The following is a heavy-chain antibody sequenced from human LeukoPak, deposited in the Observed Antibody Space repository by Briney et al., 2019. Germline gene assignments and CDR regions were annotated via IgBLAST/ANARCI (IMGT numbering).Heavy chain of an antibody. CDR3: ARDPIGVSGDNFDY. CDR1: GYTFTHYS. CDR2: INTNTGNP. J-gene: IGHJ4*02. Sequence: ASVKVSCKASGYTFTHYSINWVRQAPGQGLEWMGWINTNTGNPTYAQGFTGRYVFSMDTSVSTAYLQISSLKAEDTAIYYCARDPIGVSGDNFDYWGQGTLVTVSS. V-gene: IGHV7-4-1*02. D-gene: IGHD7-27*01.